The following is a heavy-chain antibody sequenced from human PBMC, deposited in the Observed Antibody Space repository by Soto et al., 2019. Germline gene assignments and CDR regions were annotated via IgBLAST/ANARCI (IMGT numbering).Heavy chain of an antibody. Sequence: QVQLVESGGGVVQPGRSLRLSCAASGFTFSSYGMHWVRQAPGKGLEWVAVIWYDGSNKYYADSVKGRFTISRDNSKNTLYLQMNSLRAEDTAVYYCARDIVVVVAEGAFDIWGQGTMVTVSS. CDR2: IWYDGSNK. J-gene: IGHJ3*02. D-gene: IGHD2-15*01. V-gene: IGHV3-33*01. CDR1: GFTFSSYG. CDR3: ARDIVVVVAEGAFDI.